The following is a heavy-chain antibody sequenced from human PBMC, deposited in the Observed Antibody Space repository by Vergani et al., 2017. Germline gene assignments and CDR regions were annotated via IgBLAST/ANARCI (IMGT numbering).Heavy chain of an antibody. CDR3: ARDRNYYGSGSYYNGYNWFDP. V-gene: IGHV1-2*02. CDR2: INPNSGGT. D-gene: IGHD3-10*01. Sequence: VQLVESGAEVKKPGASVKVSCKASGYTFTGYYMHWVRQAPGQGLEWMGWINPNSGGTNYAQKFQGRVTMTRDTSISTAYMELSRLRSDDTAVYYCARDRNYYGSGSYYNGYNWFDPWGQGTLVTVSS. J-gene: IGHJ5*02. CDR1: GYTFTGYY.